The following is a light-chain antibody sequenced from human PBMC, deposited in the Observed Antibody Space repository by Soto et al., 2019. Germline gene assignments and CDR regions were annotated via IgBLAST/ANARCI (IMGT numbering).Light chain of an antibody. CDR3: SSYVGNNNLV. Sequence: QSALTQPPSASGSPGQSVTISCTGTSSDVGAYNYVSWYQQHPGKAPKLMIYEVNKRPSGVPDRFSGSKSGNTASLTVSGLQAEDEADYFCSSYVGNNNLVFGGGTKQTVL. CDR1: SSDVGAYNY. V-gene: IGLV2-8*01. J-gene: IGLJ2*01. CDR2: EVN.